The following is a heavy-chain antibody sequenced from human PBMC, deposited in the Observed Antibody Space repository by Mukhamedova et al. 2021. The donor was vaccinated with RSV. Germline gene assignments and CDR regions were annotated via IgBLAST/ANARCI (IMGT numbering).Heavy chain of an antibody. Sequence: GSTYYNPSLKSRVTISVDTSKNQFSLKLSSVTAADTAVYYCARDGGPLGCSSTSCYKYYYYYYGMDVWGQGTTVTVSS. J-gene: IGHJ6*02. D-gene: IGHD2-2*01. CDR3: ARDGGPLGCSSTSCYKYYYYYYGMDV. V-gene: IGHV4-39*07. CDR2: GST.